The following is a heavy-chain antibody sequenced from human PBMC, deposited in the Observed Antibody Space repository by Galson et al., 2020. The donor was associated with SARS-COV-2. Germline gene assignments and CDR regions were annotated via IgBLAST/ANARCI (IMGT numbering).Heavy chain of an antibody. CDR3: ARVRPGYFDY. CDR1: GFIFSNHW. J-gene: IGHJ4*02. CDR2: IKQDGSDT. V-gene: IGHV3-7*01. Sequence: QLGESLKISCLTSGFIFSNHWMTWVRQAPGKGLEWVANIKQDGSDTYYVDSVKGRFTISSDNARDSLYLQMNSLKAEDTAVYYCARVRPGYFDYWGQGTLVTVSS.